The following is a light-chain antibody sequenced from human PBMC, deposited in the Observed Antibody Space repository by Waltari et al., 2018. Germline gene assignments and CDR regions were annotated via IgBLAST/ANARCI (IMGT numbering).Light chain of an antibody. CDR3: SSYTSSRYV. J-gene: IGLJ1*01. CDR1: SSDVGGYNY. V-gene: IGLV2-14*01. Sequence: QSALTQPASVSGSPGQSITISCTGTSSDVGGYNYVSWYQQHPGKAPNLMIYDVSKRPSGVSNRFSGSKSGNTASLTISGLQAEDEAEYYCSSYTSSRYVFGTGTKVTVL. CDR2: DVS.